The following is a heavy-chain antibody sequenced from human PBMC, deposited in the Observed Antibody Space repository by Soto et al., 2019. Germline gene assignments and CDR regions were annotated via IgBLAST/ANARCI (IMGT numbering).Heavy chain of an antibody. D-gene: IGHD3-22*01. J-gene: IGHJ4*02. CDR1: GYTFTSYA. CDR3: ARPIYDSSGYYYVLDF. CDR2: INGGNGNT. V-gene: IGHV1-3*01. Sequence: ASVKVSCKASGYTFTSYALDWVRQAPGQRLEWMGWINGGNGNTKYSQKFHGRVTITRDTSASTPYMELSSLRSEDTAVYYCARPIYDSSGYYYVLDFWGPGTLVTVSS.